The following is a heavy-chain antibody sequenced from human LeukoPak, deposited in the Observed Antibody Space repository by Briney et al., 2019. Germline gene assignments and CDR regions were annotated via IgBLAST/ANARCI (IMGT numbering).Heavy chain of an antibody. J-gene: IGHJ3*02. Sequence: GGSLRLSCAASGFTFSSYGMHWVRQAPGKGLEWVAVIWYDGSNKYYADSVKGRFTISRDNSKNTLYLQMNSLRVEGTAVYYCAKGMVRGVIIQGAFDIWGQGTMVTVSS. CDR1: GFTFSSYG. CDR3: AKGMVRGVIIQGAFDI. V-gene: IGHV3-33*06. CDR2: IWYDGSNK. D-gene: IGHD3-10*01.